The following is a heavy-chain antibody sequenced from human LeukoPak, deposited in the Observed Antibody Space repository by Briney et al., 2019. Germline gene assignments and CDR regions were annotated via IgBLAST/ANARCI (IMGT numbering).Heavy chain of an antibody. CDR3: ARVGCSGGSCYSVSAGWFDP. J-gene: IGHJ5*02. D-gene: IGHD2-15*01. V-gene: IGHV1-18*01. Sequence: GASVKVSCKASGYTFTSYGISWVRQAPGQGLEWMGWISAYNGNTNYAQKLQGRVTMTTDTSTSTAYMELRSLRSDDTAVHYCARVGCSGGSCYSVSAGWFDPWGQGTLVTVSS. CDR1: GYTFTSYG. CDR2: ISAYNGNT.